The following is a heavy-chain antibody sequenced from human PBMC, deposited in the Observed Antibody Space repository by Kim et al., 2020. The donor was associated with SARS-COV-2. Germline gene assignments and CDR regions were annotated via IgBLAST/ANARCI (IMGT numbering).Heavy chain of an antibody. CDR2: INTDGSTT. J-gene: IGHJ4*02. D-gene: IGHD1-26*01. V-gene: IGHV3-74*01. Sequence: GGSLRLSCAASGFTFSSYWMHWVRQAPGKGLVWVSRINTDGSTTSYADSVKGRFTISRDNAKNTLYLQMNSLRVEDTAVHYCARVYSGNYRIDYWGQGTLVTVSS. CDR3: ARVYSGNYRIDY. CDR1: GFTFSSYW.